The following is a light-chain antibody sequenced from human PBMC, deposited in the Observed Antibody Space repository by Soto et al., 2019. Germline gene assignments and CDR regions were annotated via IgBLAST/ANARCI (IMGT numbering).Light chain of an antibody. CDR2: KAS. V-gene: IGKV1-5*03. CDR1: QSISRW. CDR3: QQYHSYYPWT. Sequence: IHMTLSPSTLYASIGYRVTIPCRASQSISRWLAWYQQKPGKAPKLLIYKASTLKSGVPSRFSGSGSGTEFTLTITSLQPHDSATYYCQQYHSYYPWTFGQGTKVDIK. J-gene: IGKJ1*01.